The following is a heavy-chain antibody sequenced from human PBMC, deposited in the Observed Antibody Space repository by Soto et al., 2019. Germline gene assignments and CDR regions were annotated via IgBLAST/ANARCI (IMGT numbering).Heavy chain of an antibody. Sequence: EVQLVESGGGLVQPGGSLRLSCAASGFTVSGNYMSWVRQAPGQGLEWVSVIYAAGSTYYIDSVNGRFTISRDNSKNTLYLQMNSLRAEDTAGYYCASDIFKTGATGVFDIWGQGTRVTVSS. CDR2: IYAAGST. CDR1: GFTVSGNY. D-gene: IGHD1-1*01. CDR3: ASDIFKTGATGVFDI. V-gene: IGHV3-66*01. J-gene: IGHJ3*02.